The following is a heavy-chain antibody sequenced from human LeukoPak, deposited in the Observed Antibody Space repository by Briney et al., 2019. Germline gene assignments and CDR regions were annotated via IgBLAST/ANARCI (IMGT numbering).Heavy chain of an antibody. D-gene: IGHD2-2*01. V-gene: IGHV3-33*01. CDR1: GFTLNSYG. CDR2: IWFDGNNK. Sequence: PGRSLRLSCAASGFTLNSYGMHWVRQAPGKGLEWVAVIWFDGNNKYYADSVKGRFTISRDNSKNTLYLQMNSLRVEDTAVYYCARDNHQLLHSYYYAMDVWGQGTSVTVSS. CDR3: ARDNHQLLHSYYYAMDV. J-gene: IGHJ6*02.